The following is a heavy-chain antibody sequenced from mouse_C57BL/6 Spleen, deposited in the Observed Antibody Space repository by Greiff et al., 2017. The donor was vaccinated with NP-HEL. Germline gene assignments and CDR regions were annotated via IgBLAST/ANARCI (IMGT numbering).Heavy chain of an antibody. CDR3: ARPLGSGHFDY. J-gene: IGHJ2*01. CDR2: IHPNSGST. Sequence: QVQLQQSGAELVKPGASVKLSCKASGYTFTSYWMHWVKQRPGQGLEWIGMIHPNSGSTNYNEKFKSKATLTVDKSSSTAYMQLSSLTSEDSAVYYCARPLGSGHFDYWGQGTTLTVSS. V-gene: IGHV1-64*01. CDR1: GYTFTSYW. D-gene: IGHD1-1*01.